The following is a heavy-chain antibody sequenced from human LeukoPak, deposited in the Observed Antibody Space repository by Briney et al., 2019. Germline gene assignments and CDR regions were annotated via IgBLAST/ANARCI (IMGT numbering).Heavy chain of an antibody. Sequence: SETLSLTCTVSGGSISSGSYYWSWIRQPAGKGLEWIGRIYTSGSTNYNPSLKSRVTMSVDTSKNQFSLKVRSVTAADTAVYYCARNPYYYDSSGLIDYWGQGTLVTVSS. CDR2: IYTSGST. CDR1: GGSISSGSYY. CDR3: ARNPYYYDSSGLIDY. J-gene: IGHJ4*02. V-gene: IGHV4-61*02. D-gene: IGHD3-22*01.